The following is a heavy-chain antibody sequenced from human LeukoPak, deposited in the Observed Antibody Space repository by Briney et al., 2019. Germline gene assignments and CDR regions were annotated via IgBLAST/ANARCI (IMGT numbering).Heavy chain of an antibody. D-gene: IGHD6-19*01. CDR1: GFTVSSNY. V-gene: IGHV3-53*01. CDR3: AKDLGGIVVAGARTRFDY. CDR2: LYNGGNT. J-gene: IGHJ4*02. Sequence: GGSLRLSCAVSGFTVSSNYMSWVRQAPGKGLEWVSVLYNGGNTYYADSVKGRFTVSRDNSKNTLYLQMNSLRGEDTAVYYCAKDLGGIVVAGARTRFDYWGQGTLVTVSS.